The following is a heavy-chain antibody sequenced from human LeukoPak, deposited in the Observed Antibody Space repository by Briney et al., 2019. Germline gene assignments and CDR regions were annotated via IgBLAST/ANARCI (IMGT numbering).Heavy chain of an antibody. D-gene: IGHD3-22*01. V-gene: IGHV3-66*01. CDR2: IYSGGST. Sequence: GGSLRLSCAASGFTVSSNYMSWVRQAPGKGLEWVSVIYSGGSTYYADSVKGRFTISRDNSKNTLYLQMNSLRAEDTAVYYCAKDAAEYYYDSSGYYGDNYYFDYWGQGTLVTVSS. J-gene: IGHJ4*02. CDR3: AKDAAEYYYDSSGYYGDNYYFDY. CDR1: GFTVSSNY.